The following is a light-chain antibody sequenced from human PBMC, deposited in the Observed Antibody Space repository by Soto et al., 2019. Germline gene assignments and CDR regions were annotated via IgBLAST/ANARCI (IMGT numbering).Light chain of an antibody. CDR3: QEYSSFAYT. CDR1: QSISIW. CDR2: KAS. V-gene: IGKV1-5*03. J-gene: IGKJ2*01. Sequence: DIQMTQSPSTLSASVGDRVTITCRANQSISIWLAWYQQKPGKAPKLLIFKASTLESGVPSRFSGSGSGTEFTLTISSLQPDDFATYYCQEYSSFAYTFGQGTKLEIK.